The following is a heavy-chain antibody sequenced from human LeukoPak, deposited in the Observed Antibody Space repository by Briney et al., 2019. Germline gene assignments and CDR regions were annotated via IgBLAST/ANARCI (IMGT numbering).Heavy chain of an antibody. CDR2: ISSSSSYI. CDR1: RFTFSSYS. V-gene: IGHV3-21*01. Sequence: GGSLRLSCAASRFTFSSYSMNWVRQAPGKGLEWVSSISSSSSYIYYADSVKGRFTISRDNAKNSLYLQMNSLRAEDTAVYYCARGFGSSWYYFDYWGQGTLVTVSS. CDR3: ARGFGSSWYYFDY. J-gene: IGHJ4*02. D-gene: IGHD6-13*01.